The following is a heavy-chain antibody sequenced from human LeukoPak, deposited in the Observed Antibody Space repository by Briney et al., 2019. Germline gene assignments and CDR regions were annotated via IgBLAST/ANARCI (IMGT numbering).Heavy chain of an antibody. CDR1: GFTFSSYS. Sequence: GGSLRLSCAASGFTFSSYSMNWVRQAPGKGLEGVSYISSSGSTIYYADSVKGRFTISRDNAKNSLYLQMNSLRAEDTAVYYCAELGITMIGGVWGKGTTVTISS. J-gene: IGHJ6*04. D-gene: IGHD3-10*02. CDR2: ISSSGSTI. CDR3: AELGITMIGGV. V-gene: IGHV3-48*04.